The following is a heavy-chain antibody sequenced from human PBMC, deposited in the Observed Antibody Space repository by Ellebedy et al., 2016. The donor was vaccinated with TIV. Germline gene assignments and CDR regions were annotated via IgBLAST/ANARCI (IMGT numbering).Heavy chain of an antibody. J-gene: IGHJ4*02. CDR3: ARRVAGKASFDY. V-gene: IGHV3-23*01. Sequence: GESLKISCAASGFTFSASGMTLARQAPGKGLEWVSGISSGGITYYADSVRGRFTISRDNSKNTLYLQMNSLRAEDTAVYYCARRVAGKASFDYWGQGTLVTVSS. CDR2: ISSGGIT. D-gene: IGHD6-19*01. CDR1: GFTFSASG.